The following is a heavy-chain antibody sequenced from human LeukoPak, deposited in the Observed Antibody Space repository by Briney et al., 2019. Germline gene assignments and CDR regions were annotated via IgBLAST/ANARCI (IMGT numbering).Heavy chain of an antibody. CDR3: ARRHSSGWYGYYYYYMDV. D-gene: IGHD6-19*01. J-gene: IGHJ6*03. CDR2: IIPIFGTA. CDR1: GGTFSSYA. Sequence: SVKVSCKASGGTFSSYAISWVRQAPGQGLEWMGGIIPIFGTANYAQKFQGRVTITAGKSTSTAYMELSSLRSEDTAVYYCARRHSSGWYGYYYYYMDVWGKGTTVTISS. V-gene: IGHV1-69*06.